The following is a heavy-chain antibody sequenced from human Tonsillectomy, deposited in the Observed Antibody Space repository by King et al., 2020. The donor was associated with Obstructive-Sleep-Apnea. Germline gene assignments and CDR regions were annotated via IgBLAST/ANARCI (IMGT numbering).Heavy chain of an antibody. CDR1: GYTFTSHG. Sequence: QLVQSGAEVKKPGASVKVSCKASGYTFTSHGISWVRQAPGQGLEWMGWISAYKGNTNYAQKGQGRVTMTTDTSTSTAYMDLRSLRSDDTAVFYCARVQYYDFWSGYSNYYYYAMDVWGQGTTVTVSS. V-gene: IGHV1-18*04. CDR2: ISAYKGNT. CDR3: ARVQYYDFWSGYSNYYYYAMDV. J-gene: IGHJ6*02. D-gene: IGHD3-3*01.